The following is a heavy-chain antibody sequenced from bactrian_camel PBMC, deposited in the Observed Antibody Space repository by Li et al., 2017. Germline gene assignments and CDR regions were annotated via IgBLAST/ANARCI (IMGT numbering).Heavy chain of an antibody. D-gene: IGHD3*01. J-gene: IGHJ4*01. CDR1: GFTFSRNY. CDR3: AAPYGCYSGSWALLGARY. CDR2: LYTDGIT. V-gene: IGHV3S10*01. Sequence: DVQLVESGGGLVQPGGSLRLSCAASGFTFSRNYMSWVRQAPGKGLEWVSNLYTDGITHYADSVKGRFTISKDNAKNTVYLQMNSLTPEDTAMYYCAAPYGCYSGSWALLGARYWGQGTQVTVS.